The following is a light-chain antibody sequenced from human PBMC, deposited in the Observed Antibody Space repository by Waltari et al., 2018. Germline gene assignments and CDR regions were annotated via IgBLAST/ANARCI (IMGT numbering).Light chain of an antibody. V-gene: IGLV2-14*01. Sequence: QSALTQPASVSGSPGQSITISCTGTSSDVGGYNFFSWYQQHPGKAPKLMIFEVTKRPSGVSYRCSGAKSGNTASLTISGLQVEDEADYYCTSYTSTSTLVFGGGTKLTVL. CDR2: EVT. CDR1: SSDVGGYNF. CDR3: TSYTSTSTLV. J-gene: IGLJ2*01.